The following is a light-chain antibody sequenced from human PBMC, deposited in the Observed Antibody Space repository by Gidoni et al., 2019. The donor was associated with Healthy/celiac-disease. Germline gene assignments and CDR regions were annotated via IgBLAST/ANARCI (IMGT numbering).Light chain of an antibody. CDR3: QVWDSSSDHPYV. V-gene: IGLV3-21*02. CDR2: DDS. Sequence: SVLTQPPYVSVAPGQTARSTCWGNNIGSKSVHWYQQKPGQAPVLVVYDDSDRPSGIPGRFSGSNSGNTATLTISRVEAGDEADYSCQVWDSSSDHPYVFGTGTKVTVL. J-gene: IGLJ1*01. CDR1: NIGSKS.